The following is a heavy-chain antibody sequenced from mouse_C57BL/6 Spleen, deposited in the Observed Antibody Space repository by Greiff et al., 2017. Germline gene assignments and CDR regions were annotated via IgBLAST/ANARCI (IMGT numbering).Heavy chain of an antibody. V-gene: IGHV3-6*01. CDR2: ISYDGSN. CDR3: ARGTYYYGTIFDY. J-gene: IGHJ2*01. CDR1: GYSITSGYY. Sequence: EVQLQESGPGLVKPSQSLSLTCSVTGYSITSGYYWNWIRQFPGNKLEWMGYISYDGSNNYNPSLKNRISITRDTSKNQFFLKLNSVTTEDTATYYCARGTYYYGTIFDYWGQGTTLTVSS. D-gene: IGHD1-1*01.